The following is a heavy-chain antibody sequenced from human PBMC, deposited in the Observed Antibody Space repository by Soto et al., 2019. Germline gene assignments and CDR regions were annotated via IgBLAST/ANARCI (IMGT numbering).Heavy chain of an antibody. CDR3: ARSQGSSTSLEIYYYYYYGMEV. J-gene: IGHJ6*02. Sequence: QVQLVQSGAEVKKPGSSVKVSCKASGGTFSSYAISWVRQAPGQGLEWMGGIIPISGTANYAQKFQGRVMITADESTSTAYMELSSLRSEDTAVYYCARSQGSSTSLEIYYYYYYGMEVWGHGTTVTVSS. V-gene: IGHV1-69*01. CDR1: GGTFSSYA. D-gene: IGHD2-2*01. CDR2: IIPISGTA.